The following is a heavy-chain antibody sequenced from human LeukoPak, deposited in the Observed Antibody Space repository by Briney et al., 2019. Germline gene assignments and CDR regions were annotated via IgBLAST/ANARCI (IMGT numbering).Heavy chain of an antibody. J-gene: IGHJ4*02. CDR1: GFTFSSYS. CDR2: ISSSSSYI. CDR3: ASDSSSGY. Sequence: GGSLRLSCAASGFTFSSYSMNWARQAPGKGLEWVSSISSSSSYIYYADSVKGRFTISRGNAKNSLYLQMNSLRAEDTAVYYCASDSSSGYWGQGTLVTVSS. D-gene: IGHD6-6*01. V-gene: IGHV3-21*01.